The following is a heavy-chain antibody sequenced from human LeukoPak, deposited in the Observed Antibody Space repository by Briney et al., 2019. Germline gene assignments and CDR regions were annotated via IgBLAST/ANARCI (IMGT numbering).Heavy chain of an antibody. CDR3: ARDARTTRGYSGYEARLYYFDY. CDR1: GGTFSSYA. CDR2: IIPIFGTA. J-gene: IGHJ4*02. D-gene: IGHD5-12*01. V-gene: IGHV1-69*05. Sequence: ASVKVSCKASGGTFSSYAISWVRQAPGQGLEWMGRIIPIFGTANYAQKFQGRVTITTVESTSTAYMELSSLRSEDTAVYYCARDARTTRGYSGYEARLYYFDYWGQGTLVTVSS.